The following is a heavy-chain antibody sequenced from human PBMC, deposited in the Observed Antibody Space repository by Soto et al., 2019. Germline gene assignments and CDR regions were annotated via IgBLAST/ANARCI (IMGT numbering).Heavy chain of an antibody. D-gene: IGHD2-15*01. Sequence: ASVKVSCKASGYTFTSYYMHWVRQAPGQGLEWMGIINPSGGSTSYAQKFQGRVTMTRDTSTSTVYMELSSLRSEDTAVYYCARDPLSVDYYYGMDVWGQGTTVTVSS. CDR2: INPSGGST. CDR1: GYTFTSYY. CDR3: ARDPLSVDYYYGMDV. J-gene: IGHJ6*02. V-gene: IGHV1-46*01.